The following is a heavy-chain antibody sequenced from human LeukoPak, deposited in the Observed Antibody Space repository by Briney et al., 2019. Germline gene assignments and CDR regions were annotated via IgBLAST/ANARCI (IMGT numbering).Heavy chain of an antibody. CDR1: GGSISSGGYY. CDR3: ARENTVVVTAIGLHAFDI. CDR2: IYYSGST. J-gene: IGHJ3*02. D-gene: IGHD2-21*02. Sequence: SQTLSLTCTVSGGSISSGGYYWSWIRQHPGKGLEWIGYIYYSGSTYYNPSLKSRVTISVDTSKNQFSLKLSSVTAADTAVYYCARENTVVVTAIGLHAFDIWGQGTMVTVSS. V-gene: IGHV4-31*03.